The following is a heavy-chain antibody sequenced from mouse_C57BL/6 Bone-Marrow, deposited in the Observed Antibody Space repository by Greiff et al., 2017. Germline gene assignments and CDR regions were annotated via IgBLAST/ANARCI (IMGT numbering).Heavy chain of an antibody. D-gene: IGHD1-1*01. CDR3: ARSLHDDGSSYRFAY. CDR1: GYTFTSYW. CDR2: IDPSDSYT. Sequence: QVQLQQPGAELVMPGASVKLSCKASGYTFTSYWMHWVKQRPGQGLEWIGEIDPSDSYTNYNQKFKGKSTLTVDNSSSTAYMPLISLTSEDSAVYYCARSLHDDGSSYRFAYWSQGTLVTVSA. V-gene: IGHV1-69*01. J-gene: IGHJ3*01.